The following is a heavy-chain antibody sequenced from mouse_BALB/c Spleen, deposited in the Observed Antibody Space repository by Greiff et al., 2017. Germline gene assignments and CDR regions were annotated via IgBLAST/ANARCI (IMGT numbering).Heavy chain of an antibody. V-gene: IGHV5-9-4*01. D-gene: IGHD2-2*01. J-gene: IGHJ2*01. CDR3: ARDGSLYFDY. Sequence: EVQGVESGGGLVKPGGSLKLSCAASGFTFSSYAMSWVRQSPEKRLEWVAEISSGGSYTYYPDTVTGRFTISRDNAKNTLYLEMSSLRSEDTAMYYCARDGSLYFDYWGQGTTLTVAS. CDR2: ISSGGSYT. CDR1: GFTFSSYA.